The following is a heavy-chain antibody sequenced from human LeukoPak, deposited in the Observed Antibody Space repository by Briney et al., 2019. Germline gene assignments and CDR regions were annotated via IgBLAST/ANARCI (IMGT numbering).Heavy chain of an antibody. V-gene: IGHV5-51*01. D-gene: IGHD3-9*01. J-gene: IGHJ5*02. CDR3: AGHTRSRYFGSFHP. Sequence: GESLKISCKGAGYSFTSDWSGCVREMPGKGLEWMGIIYPGDSDTRCSPSFQGQVTISADKSISTAYLQWSSLKASDTAMYYRAGHTRSRYFGSFHPWGQGTLVTVSS. CDR1: GYSFTSDW. CDR2: IYPGDSDT.